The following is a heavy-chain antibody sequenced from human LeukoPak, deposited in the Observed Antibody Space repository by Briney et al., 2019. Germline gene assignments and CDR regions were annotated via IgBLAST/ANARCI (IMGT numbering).Heavy chain of an antibody. V-gene: IGHV1-69*13. CDR3: ARGNKALMRYSYGQYYFDY. Sequence: GASVKVSCKASGGTFSSYAISWVRQAPGQGLEWMGGIIPIFGTANYAQKFQGRVTITADESTSTAYMELSSLRSEDTAVHYCARGNKALMRYSYGQYYFDYWGQGTLVTVSS. D-gene: IGHD5-18*01. CDR2: IIPIFGTA. J-gene: IGHJ4*02. CDR1: GGTFSSYA.